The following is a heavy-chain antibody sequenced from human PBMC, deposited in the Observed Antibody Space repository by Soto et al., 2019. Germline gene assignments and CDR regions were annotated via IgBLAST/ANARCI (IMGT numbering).Heavy chain of an antibody. V-gene: IGHV4-31*03. CDR3: ARGPFIAVAGAYYFDY. CDR1: GGSISRGGYY. J-gene: IGHJ4*02. CDR2: IYYSGST. D-gene: IGHD6-19*01. Sequence: QVQLQESGPGLVKPSQTLSLTCTVSGGSISRGGYYWSWIRQHPGKGLEWIGYIYYSGSTYYNPSIKSRVTISVDTSKNQFSLKLSSVTAADTAVYYCARGPFIAVAGAYYFDYWGQGTLVTVSS.